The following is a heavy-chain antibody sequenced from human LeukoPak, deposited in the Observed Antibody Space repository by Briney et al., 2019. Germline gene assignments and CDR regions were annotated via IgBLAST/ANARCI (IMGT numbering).Heavy chain of an antibody. CDR3: ARVAERATGTSESFFPSHFDR. V-gene: IGHV3-21*01. J-gene: IGHJ4*02. Sequence: GGSLRLSCAASGFTFGFYSLTWIRQAPGKGLEWVSSISGRSGFIYYADSMKGRFTISRDNAKESLYLQMNSLRVEDAAVYYCARVAERATGTSESFFPSHFDRWGQGTLVTLPS. CDR2: ISGRSGFI. D-gene: IGHD3-10*01. CDR1: GFTFGFYS.